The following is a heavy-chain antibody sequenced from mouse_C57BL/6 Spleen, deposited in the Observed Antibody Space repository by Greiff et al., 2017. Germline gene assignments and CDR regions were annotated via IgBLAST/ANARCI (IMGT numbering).Heavy chain of an antibody. CDR1: GFSLSTSGMG. CDR2: IYWDDDK. Sequence: QVTLKVSGPGILQSSQTLSLTCSFSGFSLSTSGMGVSWIRQPSGKGLEWLAHIYWDDDKRYNPSLKSRLTISKDTSRNQVLLKITSVNTADTATYYGARSPYGSSYSYWYFDVWGTGTTVTVSS. V-gene: IGHV8-12*01. D-gene: IGHD1-1*01. J-gene: IGHJ1*03. CDR3: ARSPYGSSYSYWYFDV.